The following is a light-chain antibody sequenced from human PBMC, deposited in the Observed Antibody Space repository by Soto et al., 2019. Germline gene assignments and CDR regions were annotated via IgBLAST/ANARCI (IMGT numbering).Light chain of an antibody. Sequence: EIVMTQSPATLSVSPGERGTLSCRASQNIRSNVAWYQQRPGQAPRLLIFGASVRATGVPDRFSGSGSGTDFTLTINSLQSEDSATYYCHQLDTYPLTFGGGTKVEI. CDR2: GAS. CDR1: QNIRSN. V-gene: IGKV3-15*01. J-gene: IGKJ4*01. CDR3: HQLDTYPLT.